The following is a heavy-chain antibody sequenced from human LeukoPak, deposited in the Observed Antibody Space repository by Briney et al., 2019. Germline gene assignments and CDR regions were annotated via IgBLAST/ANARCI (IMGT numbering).Heavy chain of an antibody. CDR3: AKGAKWELPFDY. V-gene: IGHV3-23*01. D-gene: IGHD1-26*01. CDR1: GFSFSSYA. Sequence: GGSLRLSCAASGFSFSSYAMSWVRQAPGKGLEWVSAISGSGDKTYYADSVKGRFTISRDTFKNTLYLQMNSLRAEDTAVYYCAKGAKWELPFDYWGQGTLVTVSS. CDR2: ISGSGDKT. J-gene: IGHJ4*02.